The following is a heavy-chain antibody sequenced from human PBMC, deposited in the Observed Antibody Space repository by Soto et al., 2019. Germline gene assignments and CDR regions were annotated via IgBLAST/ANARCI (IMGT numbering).Heavy chain of an antibody. Sequence: QVQLVQSGAEVKKPGSSVNVSCKASGGTFSSYAISWVRQAPGQGLEWMGGIIPIFGTANYAQKFQGRVTITADESTSTAYMELSSLRSEDTAVYYCASLVLELHGSWWFDPWGQGTLVTVSS. J-gene: IGHJ5*02. CDR1: GGTFSSYA. V-gene: IGHV1-69*01. CDR3: ASLVLELHGSWWFDP. D-gene: IGHD1-7*01. CDR2: IIPIFGTA.